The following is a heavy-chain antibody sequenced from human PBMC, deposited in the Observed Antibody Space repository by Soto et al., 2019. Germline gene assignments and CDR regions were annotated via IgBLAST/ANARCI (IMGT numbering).Heavy chain of an antibody. V-gene: IGHV6-1*01. Sequence: PSQTLSLTCXISGDSVSSDITSWNWIRQSPSRGLEWLGRTYYRSKWFHDYAASVKSRITINPDTSKNQFSLELNSMTTEDTAVYYCARGNALDVWGQGTVVTVSS. J-gene: IGHJ3*01. D-gene: IGHD3-10*01. CDR2: TYYRSKWFH. CDR3: ARGNALDV. CDR1: GDSVSSDITS.